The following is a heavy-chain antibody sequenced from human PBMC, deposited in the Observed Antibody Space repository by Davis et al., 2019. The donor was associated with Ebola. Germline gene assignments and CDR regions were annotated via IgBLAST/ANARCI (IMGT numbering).Heavy chain of an antibody. V-gene: IGHV3-15*01. D-gene: IGHD7-27*01. CDR2: IRSKSDGGTA. Sequence: PGGSLRLSCAASGFTFSSCAMTWVRQAPGKGLEWVGRIRSKSDGGTADYAPPVKGRFTISRQDSRDTLYLQMNSLKTEDTAVYFCATVPLGTVFPNNNWFGPWGQGTLVTVSS. CDR3: ATVPLGTVFPNNNWFGP. J-gene: IGHJ5*02. CDR1: GFTFSSCA.